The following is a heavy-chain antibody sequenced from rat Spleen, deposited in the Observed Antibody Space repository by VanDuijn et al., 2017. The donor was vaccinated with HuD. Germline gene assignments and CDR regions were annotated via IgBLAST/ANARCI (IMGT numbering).Heavy chain of an antibody. CDR3: ARHLTVATYFDY. J-gene: IGHJ2*01. D-gene: IGHD1-3*01. CDR2: ISTGGGNT. Sequence: EVQLVESGGGLVQPGRSLKLSCVASGFTFNNYWMSWIRQAPGKGLEWVASISTGGGNTYYRDSVKGRFIISRDNAKSTLYLQMDSLRSEDTATYYCARHLTVATYFDYWGQGVMVTVSS. CDR1: GFTFNNYW. V-gene: IGHV5-25*01.